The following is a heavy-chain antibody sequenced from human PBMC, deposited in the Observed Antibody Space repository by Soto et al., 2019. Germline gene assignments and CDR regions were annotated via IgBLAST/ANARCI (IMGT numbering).Heavy chain of an antibody. J-gene: IGHJ4*02. CDR3: ARIRSAVRDLDY. CDR2: ISAYNGNT. V-gene: IGHV1-18*01. D-gene: IGHD3-10*01. Sequence: QVQLVQSGAEVKKPGASVKVSCKASGYTFTNYDISWVRQAPGQGLEWMGWISAYNGNTNSAQKLQGRVTMTTDTSTSTAYMELRRLRSDDTAVYYCARIRSAVRDLDYWGQGPLVTVSS. CDR1: GYTFTNYD.